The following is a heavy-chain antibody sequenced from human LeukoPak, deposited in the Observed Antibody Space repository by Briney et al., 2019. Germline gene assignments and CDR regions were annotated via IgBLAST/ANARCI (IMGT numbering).Heavy chain of an antibody. J-gene: IGHJ4*02. CDR1: GFTFSSYS. CDR2: ISSSSSTI. Sequence: PGGSLRLSCAASGFTFSSYSMNWVRQAPGKGLEWVSYISSSSSTIYYADSVKGRFTISRDNAKNSLYLQMNSLRAEDTAVYYCARDISGYYYVGPFDYWGQGTLVTVSS. V-gene: IGHV3-48*01. CDR3: ARDISGYYYVGPFDY. D-gene: IGHD3-22*01.